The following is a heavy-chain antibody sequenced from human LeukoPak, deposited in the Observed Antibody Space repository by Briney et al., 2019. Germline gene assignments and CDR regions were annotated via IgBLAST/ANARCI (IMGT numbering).Heavy chain of an antibody. CDR3: ARHNGSLLGDYFDY. J-gene: IGHJ4*02. CDR2: INHSGST. Sequence: PSETLSLTCAVYGGSFSGYYWSWIRQPPGKGLDWIGEINHSGSTNYNPSLKSRVTISVDTSKNQFSLKLSSVTAADTAVYYCARHNGSLLGDYFDYWGQGTLVTVSS. D-gene: IGHD3-10*01. V-gene: IGHV4-34*01. CDR1: GGSFSGYY.